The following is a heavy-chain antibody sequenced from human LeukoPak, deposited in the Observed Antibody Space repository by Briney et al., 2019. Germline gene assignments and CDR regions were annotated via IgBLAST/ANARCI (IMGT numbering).Heavy chain of an antibody. CDR1: GFTFDDYA. J-gene: IGHJ4*02. D-gene: IGHD3-22*01. Sequence: GRSLRLSCAASGFTFDDYAMPWVRQAPGKGLEWVSGISWNSGSIGYADSVKGRFTISRDNAKNSLYLQMNSLRAEDMALYYCAKDQGPHYYDSSGYYGFDYWGQGTLVTVSS. V-gene: IGHV3-9*03. CDR2: ISWNSGSI. CDR3: AKDQGPHYYDSSGYYGFDY.